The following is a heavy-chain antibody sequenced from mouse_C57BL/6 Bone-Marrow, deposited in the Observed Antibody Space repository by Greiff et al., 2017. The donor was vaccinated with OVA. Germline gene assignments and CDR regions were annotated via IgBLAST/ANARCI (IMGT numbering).Heavy chain of an antibody. CDR3: NTSNYSNYDY. J-gene: IGHJ2*01. V-gene: IGHV14-4*01. Sequence: VQLKQSGAELVRPGASVKLSCTASGFTLTDDYMHWVKQRPEQGLEWIGWIDPANGDTEYASKFQGKATITADTSSNTAYLQLSSLTSEDTAVDDCNTSNYSNYDYWGQGTTLTVSA. CDR2: IDPANGDT. D-gene: IGHD2-5*01. CDR1: GFTLTDDY.